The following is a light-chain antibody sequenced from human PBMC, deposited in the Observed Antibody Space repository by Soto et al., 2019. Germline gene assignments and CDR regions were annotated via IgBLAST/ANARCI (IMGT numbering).Light chain of an antibody. V-gene: IGKV3-20*01. CDR2: GAF. CDR3: QQYESSPPT. Sequence: VVLTQSPGTLSLSPGERATLSCRASQSLKRNYLAWYQRKPGQPPRLLMYGAFNRATDIPARFSGSVSGTDFTHTITRLEPEDFAVYYCQQYESSPPTFGQGTKVEF. CDR1: QSLKRNY. J-gene: IGKJ1*01.